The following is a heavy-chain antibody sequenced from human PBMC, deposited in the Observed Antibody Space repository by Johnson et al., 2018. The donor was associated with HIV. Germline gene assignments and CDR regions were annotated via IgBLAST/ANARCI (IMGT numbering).Heavy chain of an antibody. Sequence: VQLVESGGGLVKPGGSLRLSCAPSGFTFDDYAMHWVRQPPGKGLEWVSGISWNSDNIAYADSVKGRFTIARDNAKHSLHLQMNRLRTEDTAIYYCAKDRVRYSSDVDALDMWGQGTMVTVSP. D-gene: IGHD6-19*01. V-gene: IGHV3-9*01. CDR1: GFTFDDYA. CDR3: AKDRVRYSSDVDALDM. CDR2: ISWNSDNI. J-gene: IGHJ3*02.